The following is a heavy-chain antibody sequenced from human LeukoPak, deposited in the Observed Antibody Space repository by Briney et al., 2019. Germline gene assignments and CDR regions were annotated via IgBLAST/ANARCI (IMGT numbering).Heavy chain of an antibody. D-gene: IGHD5-24*01. CDR3: ARLAQRWLPYGQYYFDY. J-gene: IGHJ4*02. CDR2: IHPSGST. V-gene: IGHV4-4*08. Sequence: SETLSLTCTVSGVSISGYYWSWIRQPPGKRLEWIGYIHPSGSTNYNPSLKSRVTISVDTSKNQFSLKLSSVTAADTAVYYCARLAQRWLPYGQYYFDYWGQGTLVTVSS. CDR1: GVSISGYY.